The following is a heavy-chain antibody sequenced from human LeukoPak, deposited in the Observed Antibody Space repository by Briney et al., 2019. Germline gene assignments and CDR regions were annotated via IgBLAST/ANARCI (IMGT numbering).Heavy chain of an antibody. CDR1: GASVSSSSYY. CDR3: ARVAYYDSSGFHPGFDY. V-gene: IGHV4-39*01. CDR2: IYYGGST. D-gene: IGHD3-22*01. Sequence: PSETLSLTCTVSGASVSSSSYYWGWIRQPPGKGLEWIGRIYYGGSTNYNPSLKSRATMSLATSKNQFSLKLSSLTAADTAVYYCARVAYYDSSGFHPGFDYWGQGTLVTVSS. J-gene: IGHJ4*02.